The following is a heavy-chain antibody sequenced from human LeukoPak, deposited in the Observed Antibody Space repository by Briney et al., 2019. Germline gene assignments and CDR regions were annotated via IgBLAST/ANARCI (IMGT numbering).Heavy chain of an antibody. J-gene: IGHJ3*02. Sequence: PSETLSLTCAVYGGSFSGYYWSWIRQPPGKGLEWIGEINHSGSTNYNPSLKSRVTISVDTSKNQFSLKLSSVTAADTAVYYCARNPQVGSVWGSYPLGAFDIWGQGTMVTVSS. V-gene: IGHV4-34*01. D-gene: IGHD3-16*01. CDR1: GGSFSGYY. CDR2: INHSGST. CDR3: ARNPQVGSVWGSYPLGAFDI.